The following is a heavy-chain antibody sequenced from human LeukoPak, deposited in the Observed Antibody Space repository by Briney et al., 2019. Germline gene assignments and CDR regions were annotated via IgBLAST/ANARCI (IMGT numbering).Heavy chain of an antibody. D-gene: IGHD1-26*01. CDR1: GFTFSSYS. J-gene: IGHJ4*02. V-gene: IGHV3-21*01. CDR3: ARGATYAYYQDY. Sequence: GGSLRLSCAASGFTFSSYSMNWVRQAPGMGLEWVSSISSSSSHIYYADSVKGRYTISRDNAKNSLYLQMNSLRAEDTAVYYCARGATYAYYQDYWGQGTLVTVSS. CDR2: ISSSSSHI.